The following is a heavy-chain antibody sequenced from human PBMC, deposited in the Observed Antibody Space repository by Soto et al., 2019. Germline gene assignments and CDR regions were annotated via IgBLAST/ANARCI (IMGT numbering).Heavy chain of an antibody. CDR1: GLTFSNYW. V-gene: IGHV3-7*04. Sequence: GGSLRLSCAASGLTFSNYWMTWVRQAPGKGLEWVANIKGDESEKYYGDSVKGRFTISRDNAKNSLYLHMNSLRDEDTAIYFCAWELVLGLRSAFDMWGQGTLVSVSS. CDR3: AWELVLGLRSAFDM. J-gene: IGHJ3*02. CDR2: IKGDESEK. D-gene: IGHD2-15*01.